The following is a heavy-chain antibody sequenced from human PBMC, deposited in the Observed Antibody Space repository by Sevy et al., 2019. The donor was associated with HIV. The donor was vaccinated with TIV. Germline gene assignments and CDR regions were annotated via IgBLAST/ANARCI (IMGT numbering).Heavy chain of an antibody. Sequence: GGSLRLSCAASGFTVSSNYMSWVRQAPGKGLEWVSVIYSGGSTYYADSVKGRFTISRDNSKNTLYLQMNSLRAEDTAVYYCARARSGYSYGYFDYWGQGTLVTVSS. CDR2: IYSGGST. CDR1: GFTVSSNY. CDR3: ARARSGYSYGYFDY. J-gene: IGHJ4*02. D-gene: IGHD5-18*01. V-gene: IGHV3-53*01.